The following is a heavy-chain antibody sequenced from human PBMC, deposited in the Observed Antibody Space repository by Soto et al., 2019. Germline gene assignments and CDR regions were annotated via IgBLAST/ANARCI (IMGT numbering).Heavy chain of an antibody. D-gene: IGHD6-13*01. V-gene: IGHV1-69*06. CDR3: ARDPRRYSRQAYYYYGMDV. CDR1: GGTFSSYA. CDR2: IIPIFGTA. J-gene: IGHJ6*02. Sequence: QVQLVQSGAEVKKPGSSVKVSCKASGGTFSSYAISWVRQAPGQGLEWMGGIIPIFGTANYAQKLQGRVTITAEKTTSTAYMELSSLRSEDTAVYYCARDPRRYSRQAYYYYGMDVWGQGTTVTVSS.